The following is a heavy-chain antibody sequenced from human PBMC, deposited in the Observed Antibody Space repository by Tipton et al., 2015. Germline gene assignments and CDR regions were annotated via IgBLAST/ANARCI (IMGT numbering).Heavy chain of an antibody. CDR1: AGSISTSSYY. CDR2: IHYSGRT. CDR3: ARDAGIYDNNGYDS. D-gene: IGHD3-10*01. V-gene: IGHV4-39*07. Sequence: TLSLTCTVSAGSISTSSYYWAWIRQPPGKGLEWIASIHYSGRTYCNPSLRSRVTISVDTSKNQFSLNLRSVTAADTAVYFCARDAGIYDNNGYDSWGRGTLVTVSS. J-gene: IGHJ4*02.